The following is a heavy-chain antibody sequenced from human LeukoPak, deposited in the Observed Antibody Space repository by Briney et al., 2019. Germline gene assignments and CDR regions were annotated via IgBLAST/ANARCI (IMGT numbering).Heavy chain of an antibody. Sequence: GGSLRLSCAASGFTFSSYSMNWVRQAPGKGLEWVSYISSSSSTIYYADSVKGRFTISGDNAKSSLCLQMNSLRAEDTAVYYCARVSNYDILTGLFYWGQGTLVTVSS. CDR3: ARVSNYDILTGLFY. V-gene: IGHV3-48*01. CDR2: ISSSSSTI. D-gene: IGHD3-9*01. J-gene: IGHJ4*02. CDR1: GFTFSSYS.